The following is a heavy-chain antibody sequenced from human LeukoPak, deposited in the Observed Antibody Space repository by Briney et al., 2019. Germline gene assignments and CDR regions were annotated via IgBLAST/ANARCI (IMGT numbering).Heavy chain of an antibody. J-gene: IGHJ4*02. Sequence: SETLSLTCTVSGGSISSYYWSWIRQPPGKGLEWIGYIYYSGSTIYNPSLKSRVTISVDTSKNQFSLKLSSVTAADTAVYYCAKRTTVAGFDYWGRGTLVTVSS. CDR1: GGSISSYY. CDR3: AKRTTVAGFDY. CDR2: IYYSGST. V-gene: IGHV4-59*08. D-gene: IGHD6-19*01.